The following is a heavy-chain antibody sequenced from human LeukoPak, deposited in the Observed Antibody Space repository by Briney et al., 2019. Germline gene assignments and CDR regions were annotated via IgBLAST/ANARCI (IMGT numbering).Heavy chain of an antibody. J-gene: IGHJ4*02. Sequence: GGSLRLSCAASGSTFCSYAVSCVRQARGRGVEWASAISGSGGSTYYEDSVKGRFTISRDNSKNTLYLQMNSLRAEDTAVYYCAKDRGLPFPFDYWGQGTLVTVSS. D-gene: IGHD4-11*01. CDR3: AKDRGLPFPFDY. CDR1: GSTFCSYA. CDR2: ISGSGGST. V-gene: IGHV3-23*01.